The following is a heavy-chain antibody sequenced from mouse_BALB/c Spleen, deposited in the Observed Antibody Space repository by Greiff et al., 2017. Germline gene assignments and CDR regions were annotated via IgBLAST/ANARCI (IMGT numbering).Heavy chain of an antibody. D-gene: IGHD2-14*01. CDR2: ISYSGST. J-gene: IGHJ4*01. CDR3: ARGVRQEFYYAMDY. V-gene: IGHV3-2*02. Sequence: EVQLVESGPGLVKPSQSLSLTCTVTGYSITSDYAWNWIRQFPGNKLEWMGYISYSGSTSYNPSLKSRISITRDTSKNQFFLQLNSVTTEDTATYYCARGVRQEFYYAMDYGGQGTSVTVSS. CDR1: GYSITSDYA.